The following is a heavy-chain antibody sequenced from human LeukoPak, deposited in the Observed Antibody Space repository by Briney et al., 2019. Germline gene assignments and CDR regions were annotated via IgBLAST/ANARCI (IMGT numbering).Heavy chain of an antibody. CDR3: TTPTYSSGWSSDN. J-gene: IGHJ4*02. Sequence: WIRQPPGKGLEWVGRIKSKTDGGTTDYPAPVKGRFTISRDDSKNTLYLQMNSLKTEDTAVYYCTTPTYSSGWSSDNWGQGTLVTVSS. D-gene: IGHD6-19*01. CDR2: IKSKTDGGTT. V-gene: IGHV3-15*01.